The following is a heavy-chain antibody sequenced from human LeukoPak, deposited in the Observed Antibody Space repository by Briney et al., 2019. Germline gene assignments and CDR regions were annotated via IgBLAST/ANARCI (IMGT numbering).Heavy chain of an antibody. Sequence: SETLSLTCTVSGGSISSSSYNWGWIRQPPGKGLEWIGGFDNSGSTYYNPSLKSRVTISVDTSKNQFSLKLSSVTAADTAVYYCAGGGDGYNQLTYYYYYYMDVWGKGTTVTVSS. V-gene: IGHV4-39*07. J-gene: IGHJ6*03. CDR1: GGSISSSSYN. CDR2: FDNSGST. D-gene: IGHD5-24*01. CDR3: AGGGDGYNQLTYYYYYYMDV.